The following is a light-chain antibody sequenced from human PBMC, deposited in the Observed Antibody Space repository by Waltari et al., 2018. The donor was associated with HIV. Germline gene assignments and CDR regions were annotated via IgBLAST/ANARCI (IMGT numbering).Light chain of an antibody. Sequence: DIVLTQSPDSLAVSLGERATVNCRSTHSILYNSNNNSYLGWYQQKPGQPPKLLIYGASTRASGTPGRFTGSGSGTDFALTISSLQAEDAAVYYCQQYFSTPPTFGQGTKVEIK. J-gene: IGKJ1*01. CDR3: QQYFSTPPT. V-gene: IGKV4-1*01. CDR1: HSILYNSNNNSY. CDR2: GAS.